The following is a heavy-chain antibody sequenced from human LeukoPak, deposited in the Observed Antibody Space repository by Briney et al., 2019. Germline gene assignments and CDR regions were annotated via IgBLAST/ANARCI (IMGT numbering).Heavy chain of an antibody. CDR2: INADEDRA. V-gene: IGHV3-74*01. J-gene: IGHJ6*02. CDR1: GFTFSDYW. D-gene: IGHD3-22*01. CDR3: ARDQYYYDSSGYYTPGYYGMDV. Sequence: GGSLRLSCAASGFTFSDYWMHWVRQAPGKGLVWVSHINADEDRAAYADSVKGRFTISRDNARNTLYLQMNSLRAEDTAVYYCARDQYYYDSSGYYTPGYYGMDVWGQGTTVTVSS.